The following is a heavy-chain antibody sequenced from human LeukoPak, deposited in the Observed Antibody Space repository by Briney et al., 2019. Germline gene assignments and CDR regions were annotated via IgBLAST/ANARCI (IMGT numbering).Heavy chain of an antibody. CDR3: ARADTSAFDY. CDR1: GGSISNRSYY. CDR2: ISDSGNT. Sequence: PSETLSLTCTVSGGSISNRSYYWGWIRQPPGKGLEWIGKISDSGNTYYSPSLRSRVTISIDTSKNQFSLQLNSVTPEDTAVYYCARADTSAFDYWGQGTLVTVSS. D-gene: IGHD3-16*01. V-gene: IGHV4-39*01. J-gene: IGHJ4*02.